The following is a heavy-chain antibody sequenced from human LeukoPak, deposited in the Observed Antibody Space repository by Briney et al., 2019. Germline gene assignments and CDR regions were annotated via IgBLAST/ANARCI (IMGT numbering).Heavy chain of an antibody. CDR3: ARGARFFAYYDY. D-gene: IGHD2-21*01. Sequence: SETLSLTCTVSDGSISGDNYYWRWIRQLPGKGLEWIGYIYNGGTTYYNPSLKSRVIISVDTSKNQFSLKLKSVTAADTAMYYCARGARFFAYYDYWGQGTLVTVSS. CDR1: DGSISGDNYY. V-gene: IGHV4-31*03. J-gene: IGHJ4*02. CDR2: IYNGGTT.